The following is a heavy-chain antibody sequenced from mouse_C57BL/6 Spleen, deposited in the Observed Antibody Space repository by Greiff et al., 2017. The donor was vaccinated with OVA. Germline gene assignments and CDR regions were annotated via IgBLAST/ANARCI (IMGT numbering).Heavy chain of an antibody. J-gene: IGHJ2*01. CDR1: GYAFSSSW. CDR2: IYPGDGDT. Sequence: QVQLQQSGPELVKPGASVKISCKASGYAFSSSWMNWVKQRPGKGLEWIGRIYPGDGDTNYNGKFKGKATLTADKSSSTAYMQLSSLTSEDSAVYFCASSGYAYWGQGTTLTVSS. V-gene: IGHV1-82*01. CDR3: ASSGYAY. D-gene: IGHD3-2*02.